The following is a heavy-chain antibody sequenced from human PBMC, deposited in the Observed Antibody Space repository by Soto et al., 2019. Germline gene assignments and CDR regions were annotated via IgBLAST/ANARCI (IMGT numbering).Heavy chain of an antibody. Sequence: SETLSLTCAVSGGSISSSNWWSWVRQPPGKGLEWIGEIYHSGSTNYNPSLKSRVTISVDKSKNQFSLKLSSVTAADTAVYYCARTIFTMVRGATDYWGQGTLVTVSS. CDR1: GGSISSSNW. J-gene: IGHJ4*02. CDR3: ARTIFTMVRGATDY. CDR2: IYHSGST. D-gene: IGHD3-10*01. V-gene: IGHV4-4*02.